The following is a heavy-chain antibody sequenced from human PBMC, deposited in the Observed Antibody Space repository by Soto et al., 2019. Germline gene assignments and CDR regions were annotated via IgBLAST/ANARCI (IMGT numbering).Heavy chain of an antibody. J-gene: IGHJ6*02. Sequence: LRLSCAASGFSFSSYEMNWVRQAPGKGLEWVSYISSSGSTIYYADSVKGRFTISRDNAKNSLYLQMNSLRAEDTAVYYCARDRRYTPVCMDVWGQGTTVTVSS. V-gene: IGHV3-48*03. D-gene: IGHD5-18*01. CDR1: GFSFSSYE. CDR3: ARDRRYTPVCMDV. CDR2: ISSSGSTI.